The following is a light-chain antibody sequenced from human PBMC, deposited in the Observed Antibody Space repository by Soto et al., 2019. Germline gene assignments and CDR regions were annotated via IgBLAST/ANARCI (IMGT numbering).Light chain of an antibody. Sequence: DIQMTQSPSTLSASVGDGVTITCRASQSISSSLAWYQQRPGKAPNLLIYKASRLETGVPSRFSGSGSGTEFTLTISSMQPDDFATYYCQQYNSHLYTFGQGTKVDI. CDR1: QSISSS. CDR3: QQYNSHLYT. CDR2: KAS. V-gene: IGKV1-5*03. J-gene: IGKJ2*01.